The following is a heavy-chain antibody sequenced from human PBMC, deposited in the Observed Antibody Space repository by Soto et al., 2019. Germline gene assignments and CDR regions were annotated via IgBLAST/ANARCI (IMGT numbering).Heavy chain of an antibody. D-gene: IGHD4-17*01. CDR1: GGSISSGGHY. Sequence: KPSETLSLTCTVSGGSISSGGHYWGWIRQHPERGLEWIAYIDNSGITYDNPSLKSRITMSVDTSQNQFSLKLRSVTAADTAVYYCARNYGNYGHYFDSWGQGTLVTVSS. CDR3: ARNYGNYGHYFDS. J-gene: IGHJ4*02. CDR2: IDNSGIT. V-gene: IGHV4-31*03.